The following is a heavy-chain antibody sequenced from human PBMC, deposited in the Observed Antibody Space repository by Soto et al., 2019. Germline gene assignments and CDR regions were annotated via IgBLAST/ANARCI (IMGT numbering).Heavy chain of an antibody. CDR1: GFIFRDWF. V-gene: IGHV3-11*01. J-gene: IGHJ4*02. CDR3: AKENWAIPDS. Sequence: LVESGGALVKAGGSLRLSCAACGFIFRDWFMSWIRQAPGKGLEGISYISKDSGRDNCYADSVKGRFTISRDKAKNSLFLQMNNLTVKDTALYYSAKENWAIPDSGGQGTLVTASS. D-gene: IGHD7-27*01. CDR2: ISKDSGRDN.